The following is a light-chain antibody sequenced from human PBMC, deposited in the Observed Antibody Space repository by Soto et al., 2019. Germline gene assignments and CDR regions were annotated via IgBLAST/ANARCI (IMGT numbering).Light chain of an antibody. CDR2: DAS. J-gene: IGKJ4*01. CDR3: QQFDNLPLT. CDR1: QDINNS. V-gene: IGKV1-33*01. Sequence: DIQMTQSLSSLSASVGDRVTITCQANQDINNSLNWYQQRPGEAPKLLIYDASILEAGVPSRFSGSGFGTTFTLTISSLQPEDFATYYFQQFDNLPLTFGGGTKVELK.